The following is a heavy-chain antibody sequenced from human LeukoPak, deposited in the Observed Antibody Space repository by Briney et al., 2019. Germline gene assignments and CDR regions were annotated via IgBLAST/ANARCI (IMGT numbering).Heavy chain of an antibody. CDR3: ARGHAPLFGALRLRKDL. D-gene: IGHD3-10*02. V-gene: IGHV1-3*01. CDR1: GYTFTSYA. CDR2: INAGNGNT. J-gene: IGHJ6*04. Sequence: ASVKVSCKASGYTFTSYAMHWVRQAPGQRLEWMGWINAGNGNTKYSQKFQGRVTITRDTSASTAYMELSSLRSEDTAVYYCARGHAPLFGALRLRKDLLGKGTTVTVSS.